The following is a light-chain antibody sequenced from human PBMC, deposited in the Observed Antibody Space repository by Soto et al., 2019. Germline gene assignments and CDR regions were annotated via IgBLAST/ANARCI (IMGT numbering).Light chain of an antibody. CDR1: SSNIGAGYD. J-gene: IGLJ3*02. Sequence: QSVLTQPPSVSGAPGQRVTISCTGTSSNIGAGYDVHWYQQLPGTAPKLLIYANTNRPSGVPDRFSGSKSGTSASLAITGLQAEDEADYDCQSYDSSLSGSNWVFGGGTKVTVL. CDR3: QSYDSSLSGSNWV. CDR2: ANT. V-gene: IGLV1-40*01.